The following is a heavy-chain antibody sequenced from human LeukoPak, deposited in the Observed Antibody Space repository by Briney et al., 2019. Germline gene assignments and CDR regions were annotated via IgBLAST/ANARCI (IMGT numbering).Heavy chain of an antibody. J-gene: IGHJ4*02. D-gene: IGHD3-10*01. CDR3: ARANFDGSGSYYSSYFDY. CDR2: ISSSSSYI. CDR1: GFTFSSYS. Sequence: PGGSLRLSCAASGFTFSSYSMNWVRQAPGKGLEWVSSISSSSSYIYYADSVKGRFTISRDNAKNSLYLQMNSLRAEDTAVYYCARANFDGSGSYYSSYFDYWGQGTLVTVSS. V-gene: IGHV3-21*01.